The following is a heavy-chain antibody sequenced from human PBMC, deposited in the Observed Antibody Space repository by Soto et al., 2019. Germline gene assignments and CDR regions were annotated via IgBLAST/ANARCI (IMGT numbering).Heavy chain of an antibody. Sequence: GGSLRLSCAASGFTFSSYSMSWVRQAPGKGLEWVSGFRSGGDDDTTYYADSVRGRFTISRDNSKNTLFLQMNSLRAENTAIYYCAKKVNSGSGSQFFDYWGQGTLVTVSS. V-gene: IGHV3-23*01. CDR2: FRSGGDDDTT. CDR1: GFTFSSYS. J-gene: IGHJ4*02. D-gene: IGHD3-10*01. CDR3: AKKVNSGSGSQFFDY.